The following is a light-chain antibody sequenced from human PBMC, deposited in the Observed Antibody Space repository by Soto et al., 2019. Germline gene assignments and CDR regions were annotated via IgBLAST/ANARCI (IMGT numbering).Light chain of an antibody. CDR1: QSFSSY. CDR2: AAS. CDR3: QQSYSTPRT. Sequence: DIQMTQSPSSLSASLGERATIICRASQSFSSYLNWYQQKPGKAPKLLIYAASSLQSGVPSRFSGSGSGTDFTLTISSLQPEDFATYYCQQSYSTPRTFGQGTKVEIK. J-gene: IGKJ1*01. V-gene: IGKV1-39*01.